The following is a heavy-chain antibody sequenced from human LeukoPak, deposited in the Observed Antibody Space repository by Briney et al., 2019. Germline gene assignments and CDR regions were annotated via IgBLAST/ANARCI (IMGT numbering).Heavy chain of an antibody. CDR1: GYTFTSYD. CDR2: MNPNNGNT. CDR3: ALEYSSSSGVFDY. Sequence: ASVKVSCKASGYTFTSYDINWVRQATGQGLEWMGWMNPNNGNTGYAQKFQGRVAITRNTSISTAYMELSSLRSEDTAVYYCALEYSSSSGVFDYWGQGTLVTVSS. D-gene: IGHD6-6*01. V-gene: IGHV1-8*03. J-gene: IGHJ4*02.